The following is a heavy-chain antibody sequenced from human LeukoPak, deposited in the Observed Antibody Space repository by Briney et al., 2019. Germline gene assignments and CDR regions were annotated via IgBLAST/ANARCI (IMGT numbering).Heavy chain of an antibody. CDR3: AKDVGGYYFTYWSGCFDH. Sequence: GGSLRLSCAGSGFTFSSYAMSWVRQAPGKGLEWVSGISSGGGSTYYADSVRGRFTISRDNSKNTLDLEMNSLRAEDTAVYYCAKDVGGYYFTYWSGCFDHWGQGTLVTVSS. CDR2: ISSGGGST. J-gene: IGHJ4*02. CDR1: GFTFSSYA. V-gene: IGHV3-23*01. D-gene: IGHD3-10*01.